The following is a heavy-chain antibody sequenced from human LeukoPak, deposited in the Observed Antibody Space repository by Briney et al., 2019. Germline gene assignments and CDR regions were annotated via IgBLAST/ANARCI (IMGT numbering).Heavy chain of an antibody. CDR1: GYTFTSYG. V-gene: IGHV1-18*01. Sequence: ASVKVSCKASGYTFTSYGISWVRQAPGQGLEWMGWISAYNGNTNYAQKLQGRVTMTTDTSTSTAYMELRSLRSDDTAVYYCPRDLRGRMGVVVPAIGSPIDYWGQGTLVTVSS. CDR3: PRDLRGRMGVVVPAIGSPIDY. D-gene: IGHD2-2*01. J-gene: IGHJ4*02. CDR2: ISAYNGNT.